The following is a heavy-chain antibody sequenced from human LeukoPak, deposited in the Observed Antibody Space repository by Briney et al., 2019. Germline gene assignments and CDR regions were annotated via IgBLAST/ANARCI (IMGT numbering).Heavy chain of an antibody. CDR3: ARTKPPCTSCLLLDY. CDR1: GYSFTAYG. J-gene: IGHJ4*02. Sequence: ASVKVSCKASGYSFTAYGITWMRQAPGQGLEWMGWFNPNSGGTNYAPKFQGLVTTSSDTSITTAYMELNRLISDDTAAYYCARTKPPCTSCLLLDYWGQGTLVIVSS. D-gene: IGHD2-2*01. V-gene: IGHV1-2*02. CDR2: FNPNSGGT.